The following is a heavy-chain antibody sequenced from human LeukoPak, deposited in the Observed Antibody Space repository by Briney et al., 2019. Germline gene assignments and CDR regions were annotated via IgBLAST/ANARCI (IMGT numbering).Heavy chain of an antibody. D-gene: IGHD4-17*01. J-gene: IGHJ4*02. V-gene: IGHV4-59*01. CDR3: ARDRVSYGVDY. Sequence: SETLSLTRTVSGGSISSYYWSWIRQPPGKGLEWIGYIYYSGSTNYNPSLKSRVTISVDTSKNQFSLKLSSVTAADTAVYYCARDRVSYGVDYWGQGTLVTVSS. CDR2: IYYSGST. CDR1: GGSISSYY.